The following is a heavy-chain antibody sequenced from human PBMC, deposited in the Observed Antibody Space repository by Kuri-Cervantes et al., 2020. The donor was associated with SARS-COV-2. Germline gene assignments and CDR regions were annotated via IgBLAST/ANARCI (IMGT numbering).Heavy chain of an antibody. CDR2: ITGSGSTI. V-gene: IGHV3-48*03. J-gene: IGHJ4*02. Sequence: GESLKISCVASGFTFSTYEMNWVRQAPGKGLEWVSYITGSGSTIYYADSVKGRFTISRDNAKNSLYLQMNSLRAEDTAVYYCAMGGHIAVAGDGGVYWGQGTLVTVSS. CDR1: GFTFSTYE. D-gene: IGHD6-19*01. CDR3: AMGGHIAVAGDGGVY.